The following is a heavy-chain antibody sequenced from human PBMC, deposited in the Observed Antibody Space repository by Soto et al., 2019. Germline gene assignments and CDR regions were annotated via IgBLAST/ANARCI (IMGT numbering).Heavy chain of an antibody. V-gene: IGHV1-45*02. CDR1: GYTFTFRY. CDR3: ARSPFAGSDAFDI. CDR2: ITPFKSDT. J-gene: IGHJ3*02. D-gene: IGHD1-1*01. Sequence: ASVKVSCKASGYTFTFRYLHWVRQAPGQALEWMGWITPFKSDTNYAQKFQDRVTITRDRSVSTAYMELSNLRSDDTAMYYCARSPFAGSDAFDIWGQGAMVTVSS.